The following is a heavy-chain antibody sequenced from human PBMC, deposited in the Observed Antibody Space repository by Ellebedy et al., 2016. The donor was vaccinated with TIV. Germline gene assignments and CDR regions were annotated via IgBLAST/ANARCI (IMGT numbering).Heavy chain of an antibody. J-gene: IGHJ6*02. D-gene: IGHD3-9*01. Sequence: ASVKVSCKASGYTFTSYGISWVRQAPGQGLEWTGWISAHNGNTNYAQKLQGRVTITRDTSASTAYMELSSLRSEDTAVYYCARVSRADILTGYFRAHYYGMDVWGQGTTVTVSS. CDR3: ARVSRADILTGYFRAHYYGMDV. V-gene: IGHV1-18*01. CDR2: ISAHNGNT. CDR1: GYTFTSYG.